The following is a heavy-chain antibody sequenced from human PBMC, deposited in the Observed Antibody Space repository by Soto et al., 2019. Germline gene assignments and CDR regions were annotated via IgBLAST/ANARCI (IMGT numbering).Heavy chain of an antibody. J-gene: IGHJ3*02. CDR2: ISYDGSNK. CDR1: GFTFSSYA. Sequence: SLRLSCAASGFTFSSYAMHWVRQAPGKGLEWEAVISYDGSNKYYADSVKGRFTISRDNSKNTLYLQMNSLRAEDTAVYYCARGGPRGAFDIWGQGTMVTVSS. CDR3: ARGGPRGAFDI. V-gene: IGHV3-30-3*01. D-gene: IGHD2-15*01.